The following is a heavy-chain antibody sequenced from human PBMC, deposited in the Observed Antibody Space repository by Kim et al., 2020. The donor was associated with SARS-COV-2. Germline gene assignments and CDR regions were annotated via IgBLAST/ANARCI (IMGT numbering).Heavy chain of an antibody. V-gene: IGHV5-51*01. CDR2: LYPGDSDA. Sequence: GESLKISCQITGYNFNDYWIGWVRQVPGEGLQWMAMLYPGDSDARYSPSFQGHVTISADNAISTAYLQWDSLKVSDSGTYFCARLGANDYGDWYFDLWGRGTLVPVSS. D-gene: IGHD4-17*01. CDR3: ARLGANDYGDWYFDL. CDR1: GYNFNDYW. J-gene: IGHJ2*01.